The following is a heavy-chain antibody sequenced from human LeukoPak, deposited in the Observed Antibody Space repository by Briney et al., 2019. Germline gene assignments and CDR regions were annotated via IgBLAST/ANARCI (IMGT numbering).Heavy chain of an antibody. J-gene: IGHJ6*03. CDR2: INPSGGST. D-gene: IGHD3-10*01. CDR1: GYTFTSYY. Sequence: ASVKVSCKASGYTFTSYYMHWVRQAPGQGLEWMGIINPSGGSTSYAQKFQGRVTMTRDMSTSTVYMELNSLRAEDTAVYYCASTLYGSGSYHMDVWGKGTTVTISS. CDR3: ASTLYGSGSYHMDV. V-gene: IGHV1-46*01.